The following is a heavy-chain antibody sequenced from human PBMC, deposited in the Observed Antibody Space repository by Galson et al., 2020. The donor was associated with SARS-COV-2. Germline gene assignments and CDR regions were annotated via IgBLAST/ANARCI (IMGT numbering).Heavy chain of an antibody. CDR2: INPNSGGT. Sequence: ASVKVSCKASGYTFTGYYMHWVRQAPGQGLEWMGWINPNSGGTNYAQKFQGWVTMTRDTSISTAYMELSRLRSDDTAVYYCARGMTTTRYYYYGMDVWGQGTTVTVSS. D-gene: IGHD1-26*01. V-gene: IGHV1-2*04. CDR1: GYTFTGYY. CDR3: ARGMTTTRYYYYGMDV. J-gene: IGHJ6*02.